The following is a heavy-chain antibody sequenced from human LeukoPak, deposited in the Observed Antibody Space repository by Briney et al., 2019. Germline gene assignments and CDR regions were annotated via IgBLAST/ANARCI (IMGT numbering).Heavy chain of an antibody. J-gene: IGHJ4*02. CDR2: INPNSGGT. V-gene: IGHV1-2*02. Sequence: ASVKVSCKACGYTFTGYYMHWVRQAPGQGLEWMGWINPNSGGTNYAQKFQGRVTMTRDTSISTAYMELSRLRSDDTAVYYCARAVRLVRGVISIDYWGQGTLVTVSS. D-gene: IGHD3-10*01. CDR1: GYTFTGYY. CDR3: ARAVRLVRGVISIDY.